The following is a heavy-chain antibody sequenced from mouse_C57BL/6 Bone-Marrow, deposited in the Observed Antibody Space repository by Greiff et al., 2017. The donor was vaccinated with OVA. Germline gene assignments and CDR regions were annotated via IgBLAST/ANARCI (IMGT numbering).Heavy chain of an antibody. V-gene: IGHV2-5*01. CDR3: AKNPY. CDR1: GFSLTSYG. Sequence: QVQLQQSGPGLVQPSQRLSITCTVPGFSLTSYGVHWVRQSPGKGLELLGVIWRGGSTDYTAAFMSRLSITKDNSKSQVFFKMNKRQADDTAIYYWAKNPYWGQGTLVTVSA. CDR2: IWRGGST. J-gene: IGHJ3*01.